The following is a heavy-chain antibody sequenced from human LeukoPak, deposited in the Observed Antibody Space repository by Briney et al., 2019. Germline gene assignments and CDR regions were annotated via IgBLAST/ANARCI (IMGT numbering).Heavy chain of an antibody. J-gene: IGHJ5*02. Sequence: ASVKVSCKASGYTFTGYYMHWVRQAPGQGLEWMGWINPNNGGTNYAQKCQGRVTMTRDTSISTAYMELSRLRSDDTAVYYSARDRGITMVRGVIITGEFDPWGQGTLVTVSS. V-gene: IGHV1-2*02. CDR2: INPNNGGT. D-gene: IGHD3-10*01. CDR3: ARDRGITMVRGVIITGEFDP. CDR1: GYTFTGYY.